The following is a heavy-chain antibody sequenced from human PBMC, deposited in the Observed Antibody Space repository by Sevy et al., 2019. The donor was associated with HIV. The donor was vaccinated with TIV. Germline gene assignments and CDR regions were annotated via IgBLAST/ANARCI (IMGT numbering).Heavy chain of an antibody. CDR3: AKDNYSGISF. CDR2: ISYDGSNK. D-gene: IGHD2-15*01. V-gene: IGHV3-30*18. Sequence: GGFLRLSCAASGFTFSSYGMHWVRQAPGKGLEWVAVISYDGSNKYYADSVKGRFTISRDNSKNTLYLQMNSLRALDTAVYHCAKDNYSGISFWGQGTLVTVSS. J-gene: IGHJ4*02. CDR1: GFTFSSYG.